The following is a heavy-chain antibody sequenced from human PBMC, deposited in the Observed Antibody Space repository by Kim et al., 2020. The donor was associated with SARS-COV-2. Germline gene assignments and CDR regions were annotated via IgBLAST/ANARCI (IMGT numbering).Heavy chain of an antibody. Sequence: GGSLRLSCAASGFTFSSYSMNWVRQAPGKGLEWVSSISSSSSYIYYADSVKGRFTISRDNAKNSLYLQMNSLRAEDTAVYYCARVDPQLWLSYYYYGMDVWGQGTTVTVSS. CDR2: ISSSSSYI. V-gene: IGHV3-21*01. CDR1: GFTFSSYS. CDR3: ARVDPQLWLSYYYYGMDV. D-gene: IGHD5-18*01. J-gene: IGHJ6*02.